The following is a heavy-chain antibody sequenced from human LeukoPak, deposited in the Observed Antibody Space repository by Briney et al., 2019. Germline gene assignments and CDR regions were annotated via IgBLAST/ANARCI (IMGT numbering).Heavy chain of an antibody. D-gene: IGHD6-13*01. CDR1: GGSISSYY. V-gene: IGHV4-59*01. Sequence: SETLSLTCTVSGGSISSYYWSWIRQPPGKGLEWIGYIYYSGSTNYNPSLKSRVTISVDTSKNQFSLKLSSVTAADTAVYYCARSGGYSSSWYDAFDIWGQGTMVTVSS. J-gene: IGHJ3*02. CDR2: IYYSGST. CDR3: ARSGGYSSSWYDAFDI.